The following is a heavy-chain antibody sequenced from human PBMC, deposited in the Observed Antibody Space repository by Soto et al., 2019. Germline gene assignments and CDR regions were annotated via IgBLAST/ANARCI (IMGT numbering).Heavy chain of an antibody. CDR2: ISYDGRNE. J-gene: IGHJ6*02. CDR1: GFTFSRYA. Sequence: QVKLVESGGGVVQPGRSLRLSCVASGFTFSRYAMHWVREAPGKGLKWVAIISYDGRNEYYADSVKGRFTISRDNSKNTLYLQMYSLRAEDTAVYYCAKGRGGFRNYGMDVWGQGTTVTVSS. V-gene: IGHV3-30*18. D-gene: IGHD2-15*01. CDR3: AKGRGGFRNYGMDV.